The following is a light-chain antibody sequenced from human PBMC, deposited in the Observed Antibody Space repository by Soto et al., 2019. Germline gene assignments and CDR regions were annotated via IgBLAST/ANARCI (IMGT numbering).Light chain of an antibody. J-gene: IGKJ1*01. CDR3: QQYNNWPRT. Sequence: EMVMTQSPATLSVSPGERATLSCRASQSVSSNLAWYQQKPGQAPRLLIYGASTRATGIPARFSASGSGTEFTLTISSLHSEDFAVYYCQQYNNWPRTFGQGTKVDIK. V-gene: IGKV3-15*01. CDR2: GAS. CDR1: QSVSSN.